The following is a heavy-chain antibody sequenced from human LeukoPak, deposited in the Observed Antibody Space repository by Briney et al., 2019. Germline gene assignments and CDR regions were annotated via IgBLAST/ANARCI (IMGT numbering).Heavy chain of an antibody. CDR3: AKDKWLYCSGGSCYKATYFDY. CDR1: GFTFSSYG. Sequence: PGGSLRLSCAASGFTFSSYGMHWVRQAPGKGLEWVAVISYDGSNKYYADSVKGRFTISRDNSKNTLYLQMNSLRAEDTAVYCCAKDKWLYCSGGSCYKATYFDYWGQGTLVTVSS. J-gene: IGHJ4*02. V-gene: IGHV3-30*18. CDR2: ISYDGSNK. D-gene: IGHD2-15*01.